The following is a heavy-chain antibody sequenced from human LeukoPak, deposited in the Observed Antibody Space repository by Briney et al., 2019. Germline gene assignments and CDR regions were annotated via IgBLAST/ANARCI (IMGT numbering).Heavy chain of an antibody. D-gene: IGHD4/OR15-4a*01. V-gene: IGHV3-53*01. CDR3: ARRAGAYSHPYDY. CDR2: ICSDNT. J-gene: IGHJ4*02. CDR1: GFTVSSNS. Sequence: GSLRLSCTVSGFTVSSNSMSWVRQAPGKGLEWVSFICSDNTHYSDSVKGRFTISRDNSKNTLYLQMNSLRAEDTAVYYCARRAGAYSHPYDYWGQGTLVTVSS.